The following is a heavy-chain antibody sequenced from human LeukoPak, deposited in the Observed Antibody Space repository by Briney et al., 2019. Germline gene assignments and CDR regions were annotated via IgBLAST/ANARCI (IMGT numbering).Heavy chain of an antibody. CDR1: GFTFSSYS. V-gene: IGHV3-23*01. CDR3: AKDQALSLSSSRALDY. J-gene: IGHJ4*02. CDR2: ISSSGGSP. D-gene: IGHD2-2*01. Sequence: PGGSLRLSCAASGFTFSSYSMNWVRQAPGKGLEWVSAISSSGGSPYYADSVNGRFTISRDNSKNTLYLQMNSLRAEDTALYYCAKDQALSLSSSRALDYWGQGTLVTVSS.